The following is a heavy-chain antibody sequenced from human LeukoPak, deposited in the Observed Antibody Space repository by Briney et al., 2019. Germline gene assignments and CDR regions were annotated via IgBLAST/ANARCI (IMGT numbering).Heavy chain of an antibody. J-gene: IGHJ4*02. CDR2: IYTSGST. Sequence: SETLSLTCTVSGGSISSGSYYWSWIRQPAGKGLEWIGRIYTSGSTNYNPSLKSRVTMSVDTSKNQFSLKLSSVTAADTAVYYCARDRTAAGFFDYWGQGTLVTVSS. CDR1: GGSISSGSYY. D-gene: IGHD6-13*01. CDR3: ARDRTAAGFFDY. V-gene: IGHV4-61*02.